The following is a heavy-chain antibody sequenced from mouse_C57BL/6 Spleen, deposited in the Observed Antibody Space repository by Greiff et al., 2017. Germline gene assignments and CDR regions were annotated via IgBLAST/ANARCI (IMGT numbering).Heavy chain of an antibody. D-gene: IGHD1-1*01. CDR1: GYTFTSYG. V-gene: IGHV1-81*01. CDR3: ARNYGSRDAMDY. CDR2: IYPRSGNT. J-gene: IGHJ4*01. Sequence: QVQLQQSGAELARPGASVKLSCKASGYTFTSYGISWVKQRTGQGLEWIGEIYPRSGNTYYNEKFKGKATLTADKSSSTAYMELRSLTSEDSAVXFCARNYGSRDAMDYWGQGTSVTVSS.